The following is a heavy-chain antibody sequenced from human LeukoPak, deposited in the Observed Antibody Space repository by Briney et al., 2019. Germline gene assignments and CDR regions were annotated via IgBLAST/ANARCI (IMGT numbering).Heavy chain of an antibody. D-gene: IGHD6-19*01. V-gene: IGHV4-39*01. CDR1: GGSISSSSYY. CDR2: IYYSGST. CDR3: AGQRYSSGWSGWY. Sequence: SETLSLTCTVSGGSISSSSYYWGWIRQPPGKGLEWIGSIYYSGSTYYNPSLKSRVTISVDTSKNQFSLKLSSVTAADTAVHYCAGQRYSSGWSGWYWGQGTLVTVSS. J-gene: IGHJ4*02.